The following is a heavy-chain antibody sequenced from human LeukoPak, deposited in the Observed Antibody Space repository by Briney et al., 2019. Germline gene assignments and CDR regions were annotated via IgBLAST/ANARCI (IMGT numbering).Heavy chain of an antibody. J-gene: IGHJ4*02. CDR2: ISAYNGNT. V-gene: IGHV1-18*01. Sequence: ASVKVSCKASGYTFTSYGISWVRQAPGQGLEWMGWISAYNGNTNHAQKLQGRVTMTTDTSTSTAYMELRSLRSDDTAVYYCARDQWAVAGTFGMCGYWGQGTLVTVSS. CDR3: ARDQWAVAGTFGMCGY. CDR1: GYTFTSYG. D-gene: IGHD6-19*01.